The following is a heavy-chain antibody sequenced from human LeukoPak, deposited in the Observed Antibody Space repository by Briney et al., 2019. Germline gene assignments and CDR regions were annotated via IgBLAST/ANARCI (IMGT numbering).Heavy chain of an antibody. D-gene: IGHD3-22*01. Sequence: PSETLSLTCTVSGGSISSYYWSWLRQPAGKGLEWIGRIYTSGSTNYNPSLKSRVTMSVDTSKNQFSLKLSSVTAADTAVYYCARDYPWEGSYDSSGYYYVNWFDPWGQGTLVTVSS. V-gene: IGHV4-4*07. CDR1: GGSISSYY. CDR3: ARDYPWEGSYDSSGYYYVNWFDP. CDR2: IYTSGST. J-gene: IGHJ5*02.